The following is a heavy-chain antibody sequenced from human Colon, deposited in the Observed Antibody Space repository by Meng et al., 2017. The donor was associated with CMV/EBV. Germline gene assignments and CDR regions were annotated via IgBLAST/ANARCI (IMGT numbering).Heavy chain of an antibody. V-gene: IGHV4-4*07. J-gene: IGHJ4*02. D-gene: IGHD5-18*01. CDR1: GGSISSYY. CDR2: IYPSGFP. Sequence: QLHLQRSGPGLVTPPETLSFSCTVSGGSISSYYGSWIRQPAGKGLEWIGRIYPSGFPKYKPSLESRVTMSADTSKNQISLKLTSVTAADTAVYYCARAQYTYGYWIFDYWGQGTLVTVSS. CDR3: ARAQYTYGYWIFDY.